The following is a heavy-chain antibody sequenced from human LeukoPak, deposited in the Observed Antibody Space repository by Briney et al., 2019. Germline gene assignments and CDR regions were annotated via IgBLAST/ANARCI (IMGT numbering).Heavy chain of an antibody. J-gene: IGHJ6*02. D-gene: IGHD3-3*01. CDR1: GFTFSSYA. CDR2: ISYDGSNK. V-gene: IGHV3-30-3*01. Sequence: GGSLRLSCAASGFTFSSYAMHWVRQAPGKGLEWVAVISYDGSNKYYADSVKGRFTISRDNSKNTLYLQMNSLRAEDTTVYYCAKEGTTIFVPGMDVWGQGTTVTVSS. CDR3: AKEGTTIFVPGMDV.